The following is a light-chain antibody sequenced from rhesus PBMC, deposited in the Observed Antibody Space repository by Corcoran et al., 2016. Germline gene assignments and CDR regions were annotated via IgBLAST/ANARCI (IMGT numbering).Light chain of an antibody. V-gene: IGKV3-42*01. CDR1: SSVSTS. J-gene: IGKJ3*01. CDR3: QQGNSLPFT. CDR2: RTS. Sequence: EIVLTQSPTSMAVSQGESVTISCTASSSVSTSYLPWFQQKPGFPPRLLFYRTSSLASGVPARFRGGGSVTSYTLTISGMEAEDAANYDSQQGNSLPFTFGPGTKLDIK.